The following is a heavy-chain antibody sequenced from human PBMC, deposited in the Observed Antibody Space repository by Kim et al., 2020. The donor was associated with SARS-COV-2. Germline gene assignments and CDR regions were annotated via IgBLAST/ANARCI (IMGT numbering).Heavy chain of an antibody. CDR3: AKDLYYGGNSGYFDY. CDR1: GFTFSSYA. CDR2: ISGSGGST. Sequence: GGSLRLSCAASGFTFSSYAMSWVRQAPGKGLEWVSAISGSGGSTYYADSVKGRFTISRDNSKNTLYLQMNSLRAEDTAVYYCAKDLYYGGNSGYFDYWGQGTLVTVSS. D-gene: IGHD4-17*01. J-gene: IGHJ4*02. V-gene: IGHV3-23*01.